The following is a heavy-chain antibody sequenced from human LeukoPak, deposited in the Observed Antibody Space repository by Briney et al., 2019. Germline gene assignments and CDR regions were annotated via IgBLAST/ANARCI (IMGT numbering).Heavy chain of an antibody. Sequence: ASVKVSCKASGYTFTGYYMHWVRQAPGQGLEWMGWINPNSGGTNYAQKFQGRVTMTRDTSISTAYMELSRLRSDDTAVYYCARGLGDFWSGYYYYYMDVWGKGTTVTVSS. CDR1: GYTFTGYY. J-gene: IGHJ6*03. D-gene: IGHD3-3*01. CDR2: INPNSGGT. V-gene: IGHV1-2*02. CDR3: ARGLGDFWSGYYYYYMDV.